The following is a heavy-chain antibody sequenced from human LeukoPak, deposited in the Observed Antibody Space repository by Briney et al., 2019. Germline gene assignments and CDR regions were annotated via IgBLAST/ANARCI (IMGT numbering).Heavy chain of an antibody. D-gene: IGHD2/OR15-2a*01. CDR1: GYSFMDYW. V-gene: IGHV5-51*01. CDR3: AGYGLRGCNSNCYTSFYYYGMDV. CDR2: IFPHDSDT. Sequence: PGESLKISCKGSGYSFMDYWIGWVRQMPGKGPELMGFIFPHDSDTRYSPSFQGQVTISVDKSISTAYVQWSSLKASDTAVYYCAGYGLRGCNSNCYTSFYYYGMDVWGQGTTVIVSS. J-gene: IGHJ6*02.